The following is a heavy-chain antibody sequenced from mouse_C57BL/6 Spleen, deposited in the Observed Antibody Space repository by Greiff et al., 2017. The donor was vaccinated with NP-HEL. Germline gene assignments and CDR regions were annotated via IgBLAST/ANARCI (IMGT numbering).Heavy chain of an antibody. D-gene: IGHD2-4*01. CDR1: GYSITSGYY. Sequence: EVKVEESGPGLVKPSQSLSLTCSVTGYSITSGYYWNWIRQFPGNKLEWMGYISYDGSNNYNPSLKNRISITRDTSKNQFFLKLNSVTTEDTATYYCARCDYGFDYWGQGTTLTVSS. V-gene: IGHV3-6*01. CDR3: ARCDYGFDY. CDR2: ISYDGSN. J-gene: IGHJ2*01.